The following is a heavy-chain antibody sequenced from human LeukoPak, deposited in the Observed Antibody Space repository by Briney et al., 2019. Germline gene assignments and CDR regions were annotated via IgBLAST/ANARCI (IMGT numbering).Heavy chain of an antibody. D-gene: IGHD4-17*01. Sequence: GGSLRRSCAASGFTFSSYATSGVRQAPGKGLEWVSGISGSGRSTYYADSVKGRFTISRDNSKNTLYVQMNSLRGEDTAVYYCARDNGEHLFDYWGQGTLVTVSS. CDR2: ISGSGRST. V-gene: IGHV3-23*01. CDR1: GFTFSSYA. J-gene: IGHJ4*02. CDR3: ARDNGEHLFDY.